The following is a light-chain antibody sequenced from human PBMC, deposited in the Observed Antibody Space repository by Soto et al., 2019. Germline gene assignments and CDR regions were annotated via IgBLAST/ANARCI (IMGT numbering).Light chain of an antibody. Sequence: QSVLTQPPSVSEAPRQRVTISCSGSSSNIGNNPVNWYQQLPGKAPKLLIYYDDLLPSGVSDRFSGSKSGTSASLAISGLQSEDEADYYCAAWDDSLNVVVFGGGTKLTVL. J-gene: IGLJ2*01. CDR3: AAWDDSLNVVV. CDR2: YDD. CDR1: SSNIGNNP. V-gene: IGLV1-36*01.